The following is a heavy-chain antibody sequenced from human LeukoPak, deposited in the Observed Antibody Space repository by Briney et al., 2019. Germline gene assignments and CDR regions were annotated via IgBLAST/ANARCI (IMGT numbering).Heavy chain of an antibody. CDR2: ISSSSSYI. CDR1: GFTFSSYS. D-gene: IGHD2-2*01. V-gene: IGHV3-21*04. Sequence: GGSLRLSCAASGFTFSSYSMNWVRQAPGKGLEWVSSISSSSSYIYYADSVKGRFTISRDNAKNSLYLQMNSLRAEDTAVYYCAKGSSTTCPCYRDHWGQGTLVTVSS. J-gene: IGHJ4*02. CDR3: AKGSSTTCPCYRDH.